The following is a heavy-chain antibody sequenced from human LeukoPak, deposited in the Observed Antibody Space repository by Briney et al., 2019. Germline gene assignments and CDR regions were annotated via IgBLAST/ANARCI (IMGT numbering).Heavy chain of an antibody. CDR1: GGSLTTHY. CDR3: ARRGAPSKFYYFDS. Sequence: SETLSLTCTVSGGSLTTHYWAWIRQPPGGGLEWIGFVSKTGNTNYNPSLKSRVTISVDTSKSTFSLRLSSLTAADAAVYFCARRGAPSKFYYFDSWGQGTLVTVSS. J-gene: IGHJ4*02. CDR2: VSKTGNT. V-gene: IGHV4-59*08. D-gene: IGHD1-26*01.